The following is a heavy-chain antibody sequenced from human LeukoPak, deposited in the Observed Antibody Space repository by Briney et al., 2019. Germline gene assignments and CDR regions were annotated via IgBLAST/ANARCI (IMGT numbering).Heavy chain of an antibody. CDR1: GYTFTSYG. D-gene: IGHD3-22*01. CDR2: ISAYNGNT. CDR3: AREEADDSSGYYEVINWFDP. J-gene: IGHJ5*02. V-gene: IGHV1-18*01. Sequence: ASVKVSCKASGYTFTSYGISWVRQAPGQGLEWMGWISAYNGNTNYAQKLQGRVTMTTDTSTSTAYMELRSLRSDDTAVYYCAREEADDSSGYYEVINWFDPWGQGTLVTVSS.